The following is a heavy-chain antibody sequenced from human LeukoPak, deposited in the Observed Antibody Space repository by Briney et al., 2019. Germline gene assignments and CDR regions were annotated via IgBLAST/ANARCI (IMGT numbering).Heavy chain of an antibody. CDR2: ISAYNGNT. Sequence: GGSLRLSCAASGFTFSSYAMSWVRQAPGQGLEWMGWISAYNGNTNYAQKLQGRVTMTTDTSTSTAYMELRSLRSDDTAVYYCAREGGAPYSSGWLSSYYYYYYMDVWGKGTTVTVSS. CDR3: AREGGAPYSSGWLSSYYYYYYMDV. J-gene: IGHJ6*03. D-gene: IGHD6-19*01. V-gene: IGHV1-18*01. CDR1: GFTFSSYA.